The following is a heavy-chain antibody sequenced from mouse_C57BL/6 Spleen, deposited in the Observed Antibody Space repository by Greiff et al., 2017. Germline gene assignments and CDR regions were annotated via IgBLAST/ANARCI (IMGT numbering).Heavy chain of an antibody. CDR3: ARWVTSYYFDY. V-gene: IGHV1-26*01. CDR2: INPNNGGT. CDR1: GYTFTDYY. D-gene: IGHD2-2*01. J-gene: IGHJ2*01. Sequence: VQLQQSGPELVKPGASVKISCKASGYTFTDYYMNWVKQSHGKSLEWIGDINPNNGGTSYNQKFKGKATLTVDKSSSTAYMELRSLTSEDSAVYYCARWVTSYYFDYWGQGTTLTVSS.